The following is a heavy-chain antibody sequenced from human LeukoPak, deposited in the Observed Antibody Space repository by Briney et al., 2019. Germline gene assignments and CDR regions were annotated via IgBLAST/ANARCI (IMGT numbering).Heavy chain of an antibody. J-gene: IGHJ3*02. CDR1: GFTFSSYE. CDR2: ISSGGSTI. D-gene: IGHD3-10*01. Sequence: GGSLRLSCAASGFTFSSYEMNWVRQAPGKGLEWVSYISSGGSTIYYADSVKGRFTISRDNAKNSLYLQVNSLRAEDTAVYYCARGDLSLTGSDAFDIWGQGTMVTVSS. CDR3: ARGDLSLTGSDAFDI. V-gene: IGHV3-48*03.